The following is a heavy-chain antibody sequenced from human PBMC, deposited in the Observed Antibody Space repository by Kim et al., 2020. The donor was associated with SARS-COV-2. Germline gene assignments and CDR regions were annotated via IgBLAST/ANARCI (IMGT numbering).Heavy chain of an antibody. CDR3: ARQGHYYDRFGAFDI. CDR1: GYSFTSYW. Sequence: GESLKISCKGSGYSFTSYWIGWVRQMPGKGLEWMGIIYPGDSDTRYSPSFQGQVTISADKSISTAYLQWSSLKASDTAMYYCARQGHYYDRFGAFDIWGQGTMVTVSS. D-gene: IGHD3-22*01. J-gene: IGHJ3*02. V-gene: IGHV5-51*01. CDR2: IYPGDSDT.